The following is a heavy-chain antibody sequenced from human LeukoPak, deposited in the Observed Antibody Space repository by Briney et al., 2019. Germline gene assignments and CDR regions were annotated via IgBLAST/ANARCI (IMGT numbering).Heavy chain of an antibody. CDR2: SRNKAKSYTT. Sequence: PGGPLRLSCSVSGFTFSDHFLDWVRQAPGKGLEWVGRSRNKAKSYTTEYAASVKGRFTISRDDSKNSLYLQMNSLETEDTVVYYCVRVGSVSGSDYLDYWGQGKLVTVSS. CDR3: VRVGSVSGSDYLDY. J-gene: IGHJ4*02. CDR1: GFTFSDHF. V-gene: IGHV3-72*01. D-gene: IGHD6-19*01.